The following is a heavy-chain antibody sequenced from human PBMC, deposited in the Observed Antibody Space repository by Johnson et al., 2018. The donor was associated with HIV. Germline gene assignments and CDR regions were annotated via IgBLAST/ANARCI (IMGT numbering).Heavy chain of an antibody. CDR1: GFRFSNYA. V-gene: IGHV3-30*14. Sequence: QVQLVESGGGVVQPGRSLRLSCAASGFRFSNYALHWVRQTPGKGLEWVALISDDGSNIYYADSVKGQFTISRDNSKNTLYLQMNSLRAEDTAVYYCARGLVGWASTVASYAFDIWGQGTMVTVSS. J-gene: IGHJ3*02. D-gene: IGHD6-19*01. CDR3: ARGLVGWASTVASYAFDI. CDR2: ISDDGSNI.